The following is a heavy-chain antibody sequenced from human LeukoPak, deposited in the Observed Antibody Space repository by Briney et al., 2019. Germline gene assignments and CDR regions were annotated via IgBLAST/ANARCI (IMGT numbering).Heavy chain of an antibody. D-gene: IGHD4-23*01. V-gene: IGHV3-23*01. CDR2: MSGSGGST. Sequence: PGGSLRLSCAASGFTFSNYAMSRVRQAPGKGLEWVSGMSGSGGSTYYADSVKGRFTISRDNSKNTLYLQMNSLRAEDTAVYYCAKDEYGGNDYWGQGTLVTVSS. CDR1: GFTFSNYA. J-gene: IGHJ4*02. CDR3: AKDEYGGNDY.